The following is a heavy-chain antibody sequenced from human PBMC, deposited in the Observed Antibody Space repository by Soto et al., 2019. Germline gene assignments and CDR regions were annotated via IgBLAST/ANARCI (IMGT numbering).Heavy chain of an antibody. CDR1: GYTFTSYG. V-gene: IGHV1-18*01. CDR3: AREVEDIVVVVAATRWDY. J-gene: IGHJ4*02. Sequence: ASVKVSCKASGYTFTSYGISWVRQAPGQGLEWMGWISAYNGNTNYAQRLQGRVTMTTDTSTSTAYMELRSLRSDDTAVYYCAREVEDIVVVVAATRWDYWGQGTLVTVSS. CDR2: ISAYNGNT. D-gene: IGHD2-15*01.